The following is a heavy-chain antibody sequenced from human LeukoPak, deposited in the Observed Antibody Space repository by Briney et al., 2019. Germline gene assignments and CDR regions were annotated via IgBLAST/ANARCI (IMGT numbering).Heavy chain of an antibody. D-gene: IGHD1-26*01. J-gene: IGHJ3*02. Sequence: GGSLRLSCAASRFTFSSYSMNWVRQAPGKGLEWVSSISSSGSYIYHADSVKGRFTISRDNAKNPLYLQMNSLRAEDTAVYYCARGLQWEPDAFDIWGQGTMVTVSS. V-gene: IGHV3-21*04. CDR1: RFTFSSYS. CDR3: ARGLQWEPDAFDI. CDR2: ISSSGSYI.